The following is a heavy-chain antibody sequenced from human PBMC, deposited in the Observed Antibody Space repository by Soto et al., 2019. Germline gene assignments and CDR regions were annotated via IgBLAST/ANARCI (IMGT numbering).Heavy chain of an antibody. CDR2: IYHSGST. Sequence: QVHLQESGPGLVRPSGTLSLTCAVSGASISSTTNHNWWSWVRQPPGKGLEWIGEIYHSGSTNYNPYLKSRVTMSVDKSTNQFSLELTSVTAADTAVYYCARMMGATLVDFWGQGTLVIVSS. CDR1: GASISSTTNHNW. V-gene: IGHV4-4*02. D-gene: IGHD1-26*01. J-gene: IGHJ4*02. CDR3: ARMMGATLVDF.